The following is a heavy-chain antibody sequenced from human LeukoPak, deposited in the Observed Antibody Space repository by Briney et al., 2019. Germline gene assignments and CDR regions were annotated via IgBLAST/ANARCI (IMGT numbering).Heavy chain of an antibody. CDR3: AAVGGYSYGPTFDY. Sequence: ASVKVSCKASGYTFTIYAIHSVRQAPGQRLEWMGWINAGDGNTRYSQKFQDRVSFIRDTSASTAYMELSSLRSEDTAVYYCAAVGGYSYGPTFDYWGQGTLVTVSS. J-gene: IGHJ4*02. CDR2: INAGDGNT. D-gene: IGHD5-18*01. CDR1: GYTFTIYA. V-gene: IGHV1-3*01.